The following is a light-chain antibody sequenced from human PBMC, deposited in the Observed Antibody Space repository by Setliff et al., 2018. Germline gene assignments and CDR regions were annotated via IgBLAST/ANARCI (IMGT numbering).Light chain of an antibody. J-gene: IGLJ1*01. V-gene: IGLV2-8*01. CDR3: GSYAGSKNYG. CDR1: SSDVGGYNY. CDR2: EVS. Sequence: QSVLAQPPPASGSPGQSVTISCTGTSSDVGGYNYVSWYQQHPGKAPKLMIYEVSKWPSGVPDRFSGSKSGNTASLTVSGLQAEDEADYYCGSYAGSKNYGFGTGTKVTVL.